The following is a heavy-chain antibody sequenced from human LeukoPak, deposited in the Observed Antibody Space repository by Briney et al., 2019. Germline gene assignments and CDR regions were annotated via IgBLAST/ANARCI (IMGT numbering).Heavy chain of an antibody. Sequence: PGGSLRLSCAASGFTFSSYGMHWVRQAPGKGLEWVAVISYDGSNKYYADSVKGRFTISRDNSKNTLYLQMNSLRAEDTAVYYCARAGEEGGFEENWFDPWGQGTLVTVSS. D-gene: IGHD5-12*01. J-gene: IGHJ5*02. CDR1: GFTFSSYG. CDR3: ARAGEEGGFEENWFDP. CDR2: ISYDGSNK. V-gene: IGHV3-30*03.